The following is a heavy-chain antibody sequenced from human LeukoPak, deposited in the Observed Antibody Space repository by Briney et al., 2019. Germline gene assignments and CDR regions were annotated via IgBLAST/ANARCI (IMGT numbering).Heavy chain of an antibody. Sequence: PGGSLRLSCAASGFTVSSNYMSWVRQAPGKGLEWVSVIYSGGSTYYADSVKGRFTISRDNSKNTLYLQMNSLRAEDTAVYYCAKGVYYYNSGSSFGDYWGQGTLVTVSS. CDR3: AKGVYYYNSGSSFGDY. V-gene: IGHV3-53*05. J-gene: IGHJ4*02. CDR1: GFTVSSNY. CDR2: IYSGGST. D-gene: IGHD3-10*01.